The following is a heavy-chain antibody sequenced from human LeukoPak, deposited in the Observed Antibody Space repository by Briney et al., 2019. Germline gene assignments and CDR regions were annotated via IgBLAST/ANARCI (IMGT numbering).Heavy chain of an antibody. Sequence: SETLSLTCTVSGGSINSNSYYWGWIRQPPGKGLEWIGSIYYSGSTYYNPSLKSRVTISVDTSKNQFSLKLSSVTAADTAVYYCARGPYSGSYYSHYYYYGMDVWGQGTTVTVSS. D-gene: IGHD1-26*01. CDR3: ARGPYSGSYYSHYYYYGMDV. J-gene: IGHJ6*02. CDR1: GGSINSNSYY. CDR2: IYYSGST. V-gene: IGHV4-39*01.